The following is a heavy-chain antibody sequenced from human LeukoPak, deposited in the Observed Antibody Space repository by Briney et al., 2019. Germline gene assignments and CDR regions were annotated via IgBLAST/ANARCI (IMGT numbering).Heavy chain of an antibody. CDR3: ASRRPPYDYDISGYYLQGGAFDI. CDR2: INHSGST. J-gene: IGHJ3*02. D-gene: IGHD3-22*01. CDR1: GGSFSGYY. V-gene: IGHV4-34*01. Sequence: PSETLSLTCAVYGGSFSGYYWSWIRQPPGKGLEWSGEINHSGSTNYNPSLKSRVTISVDKYKNQFSLKLSSVTAADTAVYYCASRRPPYDYDISGYYLQGGAFDIWGQGTVVTVSS.